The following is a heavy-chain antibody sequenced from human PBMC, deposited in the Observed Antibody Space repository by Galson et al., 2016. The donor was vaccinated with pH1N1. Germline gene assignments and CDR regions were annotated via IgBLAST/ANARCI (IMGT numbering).Heavy chain of an antibody. V-gene: IGHV3-23*01. CDR2: ISDTGGST. D-gene: IGHD3-10*01. CDR3: ARDPARRVWFRGTFDV. J-gene: IGHJ3*01. CDR1: GFTIANYA. Sequence: SLRLSCAASGFTIANYAMHWVRLAPGKGLEWVSYISDTGGSTYYADSVKGRFTVSRDTSKNTLYLQRNSLRADDTAFYYCARDPARRVWFRGTFDVWCRGTYVTISS.